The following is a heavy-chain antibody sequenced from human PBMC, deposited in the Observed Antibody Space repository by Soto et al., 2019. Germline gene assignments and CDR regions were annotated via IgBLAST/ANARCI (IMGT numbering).Heavy chain of an antibody. D-gene: IGHD6-6*01. CDR2: INHSGST. CDR3: ARGSLEYSSSS. CDR1: GGSFSGYY. Sequence: SETLSLTCAVYGGSFSGYYWSWIRQPPGKGLEWIGEINHSGSTNYNPSLKSRVTISVDTSKNQFSLKLSSVTAADTAVYYCARGSLEYSSSSWGQGTLVTVSS. V-gene: IGHV4-34*01. J-gene: IGHJ5*02.